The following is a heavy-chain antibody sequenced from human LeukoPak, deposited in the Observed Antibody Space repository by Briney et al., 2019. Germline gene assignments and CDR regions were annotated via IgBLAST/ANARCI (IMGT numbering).Heavy chain of an antibody. V-gene: IGHV4-39*01. Sequence: SETLSLTCTVSGGSISSSSYYWGWIRQPPGKGLEWIGSIYYSGSTYYNPSLKSRVTISVDTSKNQFSLKLSSVTAADTAVYYCARLDCSSTSCAEGYNWFDPWGQGTLVTVSS. D-gene: IGHD2-2*01. CDR2: IYYSGST. J-gene: IGHJ5*02. CDR3: ARLDCSSTSCAEGYNWFDP. CDR1: GGSISSSSYY.